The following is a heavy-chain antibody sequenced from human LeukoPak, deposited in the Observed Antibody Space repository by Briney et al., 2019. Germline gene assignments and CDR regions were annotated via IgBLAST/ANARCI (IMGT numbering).Heavy chain of an antibody. D-gene: IGHD3-22*01. CDR2: ISSSSSYI. CDR1: GFTFSSYS. V-gene: IGHV3-21*01. Sequence: GGSLRLSCAASGFTFSSYSMNWVRQAPGKGLEWVSSISSSSSYIYYADSVKGRFTISRDNAKNSLYLQMNSLRAEDTAVYYCARVISLTYYYDSSGYPDYWGQGTLVTVSS. J-gene: IGHJ4*02. CDR3: ARVISLTYYYDSSGYPDY.